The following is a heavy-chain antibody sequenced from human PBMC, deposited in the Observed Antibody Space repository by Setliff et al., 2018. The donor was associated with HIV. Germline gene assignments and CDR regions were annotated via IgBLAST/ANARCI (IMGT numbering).Heavy chain of an antibody. CDR3: AKTLPTLYPPHDYYFAMDV. V-gene: IGHV3-23*01. J-gene: IGHJ6*02. CDR2: ISGSGDST. D-gene: IGHD2-15*01. CDR1: GFTFGSYA. Sequence: GGSLRLSCAPSGFTFGSYAMSRVRQAPGKGLEWVSVISGSGDSTFYADSLKGRFTISRDNSKNTLYLQMNSLRAEDTAVYYCAKTLPTLYPPHDYYFAMDVWGQGTTVTVSS.